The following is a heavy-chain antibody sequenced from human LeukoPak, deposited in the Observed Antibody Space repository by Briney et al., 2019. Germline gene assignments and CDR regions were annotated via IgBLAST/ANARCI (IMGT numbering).Heavy chain of an antibody. V-gene: IGHV3-48*01. J-gene: IGHJ6*03. Sequence: GGSLRLSCAAYGFTFSSYSMNWVRQAPGKGLEWVSYISSSSSTIYYADSVKGRFTISRDNAKNSLYLQMNSLRAEDTAVYYCAREVVVVVPAAMVDYYMDVWGKGTTVTVSS. D-gene: IGHD2-2*01. CDR3: AREVVVVVPAAMVDYYMDV. CDR2: ISSSSSTI. CDR1: GFTFSSYS.